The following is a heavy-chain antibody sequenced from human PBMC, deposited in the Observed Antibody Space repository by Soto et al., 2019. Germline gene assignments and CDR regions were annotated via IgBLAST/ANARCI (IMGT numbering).Heavy chain of an antibody. V-gene: IGHV4-4*07. CDR1: GGSIKSYW. CDR2: VYSSGTT. D-gene: IGHD3-10*01. Sequence: SETLSLTCIVSGGSIKSYWWSWIRQPAGKGLEWIGRVYSSGTTDYNPSLNSRATLSVETSKNQFSLKLSSVTAADTAVYYCARDIGSYAYGEGYWGQGIQVTVSS. CDR3: ARDIGSYAYGEGY. J-gene: IGHJ4*02.